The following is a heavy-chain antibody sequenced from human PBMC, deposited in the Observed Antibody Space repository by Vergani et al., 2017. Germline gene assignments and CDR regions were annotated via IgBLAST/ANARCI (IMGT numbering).Heavy chain of an antibody. D-gene: IGHD3-3*01. CDR1: GFTFDDYA. CDR3: AKDNHYDFWSGYSDAFDI. J-gene: IGHJ3*02. Sequence: EVQLVESGGGVVQPGGSLRLSCAASGFTFDDYAMHWVRQAPGKGLEWVSLISGDGGSTYYADSVKGRFTISRDNSKNSLYLQMNSLRTEDTALYYCAKDNHYDFWSGYSDAFDIWGQGTMVTVSS. CDR2: ISGDGGST. V-gene: IGHV3-43*02.